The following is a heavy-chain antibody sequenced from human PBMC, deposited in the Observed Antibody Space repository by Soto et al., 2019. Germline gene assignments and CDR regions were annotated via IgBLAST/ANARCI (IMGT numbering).Heavy chain of an antibody. D-gene: IGHD3-16*01. CDR3: ARVPSPFDYYYAMDV. V-gene: IGHV4-30-4*01. CDR2: VFSSGTT. J-gene: IGHJ6*02. CDR1: GDSISSGNKY. Sequence: VQLRESGPGLVKPSQTLSLTCTVSGDSISSGNKYWSWIRQPPGKGLEWIGYVFSSGTTYYNPSLKGRVSISLDASENQFSLKFASVTDADSAVYYCARVPSPFDYYYAMDVRGQGTTVTVSS.